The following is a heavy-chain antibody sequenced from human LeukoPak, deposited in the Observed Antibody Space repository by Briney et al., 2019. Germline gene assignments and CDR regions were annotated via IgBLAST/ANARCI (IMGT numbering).Heavy chain of an antibody. Sequence: AGGSLRLSCAASGFTFSTYGMHWVRQAPGKGLDGVACIRYDGSVKYYADPVKGRFTISRDNSKNTVYLQMNTLRAEHTAVYYCVKYYYDNIGVSPFEHWGQGKLVTVSS. CDR1: GFTFSTYG. CDR2: IRYDGSVK. D-gene: IGHD3-22*01. CDR3: VKYYYDNIGVSPFEH. J-gene: IGHJ4*02. V-gene: IGHV3-30*02.